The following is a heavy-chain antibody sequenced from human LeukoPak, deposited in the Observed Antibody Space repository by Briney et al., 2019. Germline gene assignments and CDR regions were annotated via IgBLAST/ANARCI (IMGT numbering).Heavy chain of an antibody. Sequence: GASVKVSCKASGYTFTDYSINWVRQAPGQGLEWMGSINPNSGGTNYAQKFQGRVTMTRDTSISAAYMEMSSLRSDDTAVYYCARDGPLTTDFDYWGQGTLVTVSS. D-gene: IGHD4-17*01. CDR3: ARDGPLTTDFDY. CDR2: INPNSGGT. CDR1: GYTFTDYS. V-gene: IGHV1-2*02. J-gene: IGHJ4*02.